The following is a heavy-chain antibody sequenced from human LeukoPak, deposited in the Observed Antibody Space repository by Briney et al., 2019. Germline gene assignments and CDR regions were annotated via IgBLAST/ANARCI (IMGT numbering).Heavy chain of an antibody. Sequence: ASVKASCKASGYTFTSYYMHWVRQAPGQGLEWMGIINPSGGSTSYAQKFQGRVTMTRDTSTSTAYMELRSLRSDDTAVYYCARDSSAGGVGARVDAFDIWGQGTMVTVSS. V-gene: IGHV1-46*01. J-gene: IGHJ3*02. D-gene: IGHD1-26*01. CDR3: ARDSSAGGVGARVDAFDI. CDR2: INPSGGST. CDR1: GYTFTSYY.